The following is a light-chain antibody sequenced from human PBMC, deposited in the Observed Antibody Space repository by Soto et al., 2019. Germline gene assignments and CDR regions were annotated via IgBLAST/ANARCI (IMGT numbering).Light chain of an antibody. Sequence: EIVLTQSPGTLSLSPGERATLSCRASQIVRNNYVAWYQKKPGQPPRLLIDDASRRATGIPDRFSAGGSGTDFTLTISRLEPEDFAVYSCQQCSTSPLTFGGGTNVELK. V-gene: IGKV3-20*01. CDR3: QQCSTSPLT. J-gene: IGKJ4*01. CDR2: DAS. CDR1: QIVRNNY.